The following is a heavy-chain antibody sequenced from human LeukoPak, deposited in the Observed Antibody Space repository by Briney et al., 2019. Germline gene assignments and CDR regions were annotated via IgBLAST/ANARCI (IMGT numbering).Heavy chain of an antibody. V-gene: IGHV4-4*02. CDR2: XYHSGXT. CDR3: ARITGRGYCTSSSCRGAWFDP. J-gene: IGHJ5*02. Sequence: TCAXXGGSISSSNWWSGGRQPPGKGLEWXGXXYHSGXTNYNPSLKSRVTISGDKSNNQFSLKLSSVTAADTAVYYCARITGRGYCTSSSCRGAWFDPWGQGTLVTVSS. CDR1: GGSISSSNW. D-gene: IGHD2-2*01.